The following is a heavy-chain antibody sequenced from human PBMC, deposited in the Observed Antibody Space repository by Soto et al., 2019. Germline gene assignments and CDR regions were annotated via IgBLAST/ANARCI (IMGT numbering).Heavy chain of an antibody. Sequence: PGGSLRLSCAASGFTFSTYRMHWVRQAPGKGLEWVSYISSDTSNIAYADSVKGRFTISRDNAKNSLFLQMNSLRAEDTAVYYYATYYGSGSYFPDHYYYGMDVWGQGTTVTVSS. J-gene: IGHJ6*02. CDR1: GFTFSTYR. D-gene: IGHD3-10*01. CDR2: ISSDTSNI. CDR3: ATYYGSGSYFPDHYYYGMDV. V-gene: IGHV3-48*01.